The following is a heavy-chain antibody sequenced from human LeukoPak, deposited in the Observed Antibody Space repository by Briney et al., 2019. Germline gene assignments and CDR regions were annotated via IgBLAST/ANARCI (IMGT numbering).Heavy chain of an antibody. CDR1: GYTFTVYY. CDR3: ARNIVVVPAAIYSRYYYYGMDV. J-gene: IGHJ6*02. CDR2: INSNSGGT. V-gene: IGHV1-2*02. D-gene: IGHD2-2*01. Sequence: ASVKVSFKASGYTFTVYYMHWVRQAPGQGMEWMGWINSNSGGTNYSQKFQGRVTMTRDTSISTAYMELSRLRSDDTAVYYCARNIVVVPAAIYSRYYYYGMDVWGQGTTVTVSS.